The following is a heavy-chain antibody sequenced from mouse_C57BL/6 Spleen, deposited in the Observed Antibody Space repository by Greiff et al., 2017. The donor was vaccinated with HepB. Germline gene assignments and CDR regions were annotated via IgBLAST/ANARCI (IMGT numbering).Heavy chain of an antibody. V-gene: IGHV5-17*01. D-gene: IGHD2-1*01. CDR2: ISSGSSTI. Sequence: EVHLVESGGGLVKPGGSLKLSCAASGFTFSDYGMHWVRQAPEKGLEWVAYISSGSSTIYYADTVKGRFTISRDNAKNTLFLQMTSLRSEDTAMYYCARFYYGNYEDAMDYWGQGTSVTVSS. CDR1: GFTFSDYG. CDR3: ARFYYGNYEDAMDY. J-gene: IGHJ4*01.